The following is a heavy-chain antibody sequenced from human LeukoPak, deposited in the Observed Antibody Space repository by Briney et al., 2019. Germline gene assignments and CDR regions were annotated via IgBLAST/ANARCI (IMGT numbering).Heavy chain of an antibody. V-gene: IGHV3-23*01. CDR1: GFTFSTYG. Sequence: PAGGSLRLSCVVSGFTFSTYGMSWVRQAPGKGLEWVSTISGSSGSTYYADSVKGRFTISRDNAKNSLFLQMNSLRAEDTAVYFCAKDQGGLLFDYWGQGTLVTVSS. CDR2: ISGSSGST. CDR3: AKDQGGLLFDY. D-gene: IGHD2-21*02. J-gene: IGHJ4*02.